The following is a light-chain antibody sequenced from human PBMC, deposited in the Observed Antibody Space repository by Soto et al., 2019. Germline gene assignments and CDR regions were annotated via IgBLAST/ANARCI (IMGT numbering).Light chain of an antibody. CDR1: SSDVGSYNL. V-gene: IGLV2-23*02. CDR3: CSYAGGSTLYV. CDR2: EVN. Sequence: QSALTQPASVSGSPGQSITISCTGTSSDVGSYNLVSWYQQSPGKAPKLMIYEVNKRPSGVSNRFSGSKSGNTASLTISGLQAEDDAEYYCCSYAGGSTLYVFGTGTKVTVL. J-gene: IGLJ1*01.